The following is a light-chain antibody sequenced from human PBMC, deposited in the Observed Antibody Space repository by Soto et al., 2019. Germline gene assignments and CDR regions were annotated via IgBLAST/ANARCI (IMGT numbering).Light chain of an antibody. J-gene: IGLJ2*01. CDR1: SSDVGRYNY. CDR3: SSYRTGSTLV. CDR2: DVT. Sequence: QSALTQPASVSGSPGQSITISCTGTSSDVGRYNYVSWYQQHPGKAPKLMIYDVTIRPSGVSNRFSGSKSGNTASLSISGLQAEDEADYFCSSYRTGSTLVFGGGTKLTV. V-gene: IGLV2-14*01.